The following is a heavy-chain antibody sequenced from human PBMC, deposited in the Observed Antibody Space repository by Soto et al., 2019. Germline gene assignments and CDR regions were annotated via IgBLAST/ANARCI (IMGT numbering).Heavy chain of an antibody. CDR2: IYYSGST. CDR3: ARDVPQVRPNGMDV. Sequence: PSETLSLTCTVSGGSISSGGYYWSWIRQHPGKGLEWIGYIYYSGSTYYNQSLKSRVTISVDTSKNQFSLKLSSVTAADTAVYYCARDVPQVRPNGMDVWGQGTTVTVSS. V-gene: IGHV4-30-4*08. D-gene: IGHD3-10*01. J-gene: IGHJ6*02. CDR1: GGSISSGGYY.